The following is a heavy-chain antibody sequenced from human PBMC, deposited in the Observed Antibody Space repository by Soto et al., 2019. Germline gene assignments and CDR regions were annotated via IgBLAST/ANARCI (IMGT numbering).Heavy chain of an antibody. D-gene: IGHD6-13*01. CDR2: IYTSGST. CDR1: GGSISSYY. Sequence: QVQLQESGPGLVKPSETLSLTCTVPGGSISSYYWSWIRQPAGKGLEWIGRIYTSGSTNYNPSLKSRVTMSVDTSKNQFSLKLSSVTAADTAVYYCARGLAAAGLDYYGMDVWGQGTTVTVSS. V-gene: IGHV4-4*07. CDR3: ARGLAAAGLDYYGMDV. J-gene: IGHJ6*02.